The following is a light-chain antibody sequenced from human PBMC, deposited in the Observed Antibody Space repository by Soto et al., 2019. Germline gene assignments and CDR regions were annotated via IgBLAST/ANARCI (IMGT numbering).Light chain of an antibody. V-gene: IGKV2-28*01. J-gene: IGKJ1*01. CDR2: VAS. CDR1: QSLLHRDGNNY. CDR3: MQALETSWT. Sequence: DIVMTQSPLSLPVTPGEPASISCRSSQSLLHRDGNNYLVWYLQKPGQSPQLLIYVASTRASGGPGRFSGSGSGTDFTLKISRVEAEDVGVYYCMQALETSWTFGQGTKVEIK.